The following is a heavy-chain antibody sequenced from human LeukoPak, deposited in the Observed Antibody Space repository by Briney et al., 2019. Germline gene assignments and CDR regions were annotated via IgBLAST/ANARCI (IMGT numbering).Heavy chain of an antibody. CDR3: AVMDTAMVLFYYYYMDV. CDR1: GFTFSSYA. CDR2: ISDSGGSR. V-gene: IGHV3-23*01. J-gene: IGHJ6*03. D-gene: IGHD5-18*01. Sequence: PGGSLRLSCGASGFTFSSYAMSWVRQAPGKGLEWVSGISDSGGSRHYADSVKGRFTISRDNSKNTLYLQMNSLRAEDTAVYYCAVMDTAMVLFYYYYMDVWGKGTTVTISS.